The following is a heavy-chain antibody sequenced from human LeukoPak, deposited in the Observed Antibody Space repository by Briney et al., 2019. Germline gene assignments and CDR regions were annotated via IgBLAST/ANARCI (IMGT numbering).Heavy chain of an antibody. J-gene: IGHJ4*02. CDR2: ISGSGGSA. CDR1: GFTFSSYA. CDR3: AKDYLRAAAGTRIDY. V-gene: IGHV3-23*01. D-gene: IGHD6-13*01. Sequence: PGGSLRLSCAASGFTFSSYAMSWVRQAPGKGLEWVSAISGSGGSAYYADSVKGRFTISRDNSKNTLYLQMNSLRAEDTAVYYCAKDYLRAAAGTRIDYWGQGTLVTVSS.